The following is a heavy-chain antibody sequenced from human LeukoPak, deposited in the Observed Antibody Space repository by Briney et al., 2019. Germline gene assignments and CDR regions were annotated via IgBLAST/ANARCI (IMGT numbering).Heavy chain of an antibody. Sequence: SETLSLTCTVSGGSISSHYWCWIRQTPGTGLEWIGDIYDRGSTTYNPSLKSRVSISVDTSRIQFSLNLRSVTAADTAVYYCAKIEVGRFDPWGQGTLVTVSS. J-gene: IGHJ5*02. CDR1: GGSISSHY. CDR3: AKIEVGRFDP. CDR2: IYDRGST. V-gene: IGHV4-59*11. D-gene: IGHD1-26*01.